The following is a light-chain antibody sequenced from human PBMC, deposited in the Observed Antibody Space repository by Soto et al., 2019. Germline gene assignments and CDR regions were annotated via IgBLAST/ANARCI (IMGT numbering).Light chain of an antibody. V-gene: IGKV2-30*01. CDR2: KAS. CDR3: MQGTHWPPT. CDR1: RSLVYSDGNAY. J-gene: IGKJ1*01. Sequence: DVVMTQSPLSLPVTLGQPASISCRSSRSLVYSDGNAYLNWFHQRPGQSPRRLIYKASNRDSGVPDRFSCRGSGTDFTLNINRVGAEDVGVYYCMQGTHWPPTFGRGTRVEIE.